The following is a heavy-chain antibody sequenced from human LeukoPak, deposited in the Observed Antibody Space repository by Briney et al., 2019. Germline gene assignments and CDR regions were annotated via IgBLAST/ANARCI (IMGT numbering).Heavy chain of an antibody. Sequence: SETLSLTCPVSGYSISSGYYWGLIRQPPGKGLEGIGSIYHSGSTYYNPSLKSRVTISVDTSKNQFSLKLSSVTAADTAVYYCASFSVAGTIHFDYWGQGTLVTVSS. V-gene: IGHV4-38-2*01. CDR2: IYHSGST. D-gene: IGHD6-19*01. CDR3: ASFSVAGTIHFDY. CDR1: GYSISSGYY. J-gene: IGHJ4*02.